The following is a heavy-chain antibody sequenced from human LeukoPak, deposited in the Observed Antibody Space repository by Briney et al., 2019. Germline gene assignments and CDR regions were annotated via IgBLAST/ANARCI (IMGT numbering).Heavy chain of an antibody. CDR3: ARHVYSSSWYIYCYGMDV. Sequence: SETLSLTCTVSGGSIGSYYWSWIRQAPGEGLEWIGYIYYSGSTNYNPSLKSRVTISVDTSKNQFSLKLSSVTAADTAVYYCARHVYSSSWYIYCYGMDVWGQGTTVTVSS. V-gene: IGHV4-59*08. CDR1: GGSIGSYY. D-gene: IGHD6-13*01. J-gene: IGHJ6*02. CDR2: IYYSGST.